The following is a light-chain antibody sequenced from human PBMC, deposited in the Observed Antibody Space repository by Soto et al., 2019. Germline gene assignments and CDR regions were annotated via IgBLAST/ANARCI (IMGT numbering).Light chain of an antibody. Sequence: DIVMTQSPDSLAVSLGERATINCKSSQTVLYSSNYLAWYQQKPGQPPKLLIYWASTRESGVPDRFSGSGSGTDFTLTISRLQAEDVAVYYCQQYHTTPVTFGQGTKVEIK. J-gene: IGKJ1*01. V-gene: IGKV4-1*01. CDR2: WAS. CDR3: QQYHTTPVT. CDR1: QTVLYSSNY.